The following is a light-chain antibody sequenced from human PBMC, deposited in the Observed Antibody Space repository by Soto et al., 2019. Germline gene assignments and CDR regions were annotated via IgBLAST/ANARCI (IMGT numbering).Light chain of an antibody. J-gene: IGKJ5*01. Sequence: DVVMTQSPLSLPVIPGEPASISCRSSQIFLKSNGYNYLDWYLQKPGQSPQLLIYLGSNRASGVPDRFSGSGSGTDFTLKISRVEAEDVGVYYCMQALHTPRTFGQGTRLEIK. CDR1: QIFLKSNGYNY. CDR2: LGS. V-gene: IGKV2-28*01. CDR3: MQALHTPRT.